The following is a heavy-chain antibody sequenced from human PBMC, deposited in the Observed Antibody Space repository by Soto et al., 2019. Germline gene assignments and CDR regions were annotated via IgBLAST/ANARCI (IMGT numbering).Heavy chain of an antibody. D-gene: IGHD3-16*01. Sequence: HPGGSLRLSCTTSGFTFGYYALSWVRQAPGKGLEWVGFIRRNAYGGTTDYAASVKGRFTISRDDSKSIAYLQMNSLRTEDTALYYCTRASSLDFDFWGQGTLVTVSS. V-gene: IGHV3-49*04. CDR2: IRRNAYGGTT. CDR3: TRASSLDFDF. J-gene: IGHJ4*02. CDR1: GFTFGYYA.